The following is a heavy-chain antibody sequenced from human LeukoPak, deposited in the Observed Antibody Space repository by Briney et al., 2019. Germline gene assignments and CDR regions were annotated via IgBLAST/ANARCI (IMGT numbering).Heavy chain of an antibody. CDR2: ISYSGGST. CDR3: AKDQSRGYGSGSYFRGIFGY. J-gene: IGHJ4*02. CDR1: GFTFSSYA. Sequence: PGGSLTLTCAASGFTFSSYAMSWVRQAPGKGLEWVSTISYSGGSTYYADSVKGRFTISRDNSKNTLYLQMNSLRAEDTAVYYCAKDQSRGYGSGSYFRGIFGYWGQGTLVTVSS. D-gene: IGHD3-10*01. V-gene: IGHV3-23*01.